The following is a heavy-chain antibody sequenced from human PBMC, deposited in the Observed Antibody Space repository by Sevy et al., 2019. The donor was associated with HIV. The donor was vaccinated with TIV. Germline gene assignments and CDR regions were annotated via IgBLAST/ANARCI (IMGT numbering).Heavy chain of an antibody. CDR1: GYTLTKLD. CDR2: FDPEDGDT. CDR3: TTMEYYHNIIGSSSGDY. V-gene: IGHV1-24*01. D-gene: IGHD3-22*01. Sequence: ASVKVSCKVSGYTLTKLDMHWVRQAPGKGLEWMGGFDPEDGDTFYAQKFQGRVTMTEDTSKDTAYMELSSRRSEDTAVYYCTTMEYYHNIIGSSSGDYWGQGTLVTVSS. J-gene: IGHJ4*02.